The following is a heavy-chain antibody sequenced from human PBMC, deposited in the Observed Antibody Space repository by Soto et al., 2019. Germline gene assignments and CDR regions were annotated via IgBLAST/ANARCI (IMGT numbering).Heavy chain of an antibody. CDR2: ISGSGGST. J-gene: IGHJ4*02. D-gene: IGHD2-15*01. CDR3: AKEYRNGGSCYLTVDY. CDR1: GFTFSSYA. V-gene: IGHV3-23*01. Sequence: GGALRLSCAASGFTFSSYAMSWVRQAPGKGLEWASPISGSGGSTYYTDSAKGRFTISRDNSTNTLYLQMNSLRAEDTAVYYCAKEYRNGGSCYLTVDYWGQGTLVTVSS.